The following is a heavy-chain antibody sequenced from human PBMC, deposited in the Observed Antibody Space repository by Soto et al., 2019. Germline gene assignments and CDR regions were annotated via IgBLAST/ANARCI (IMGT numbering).Heavy chain of an antibody. CDR1: GGSINSGGYH. D-gene: IGHD2-2*01. CDR3: ARTSDLGCRYWFVP. V-gene: IGHV4-31*03. J-gene: IGHJ5*02. Sequence: SETLSLTCSVSGGSINSGGYHWTWIRQHPEKGLEWIGYIYYRGNTYYNPSLRSRLTIPVDTSKNQFSLNLTSVTAADTAVYYCARTSDLGCRYWFVPWGQGTLVTVSS. CDR2: IYYRGNT.